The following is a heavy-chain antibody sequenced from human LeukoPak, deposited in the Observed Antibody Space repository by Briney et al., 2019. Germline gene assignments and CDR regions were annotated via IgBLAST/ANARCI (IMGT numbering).Heavy chain of an antibody. CDR3: AIVLGPYSSSEYYYYYGMDV. CDR2: ILYDGNKK. V-gene: IGHV3-30*03. Sequence: QPGRSLRLSCVPSGFTLSIYGMHCVRHAPGKGGEWVADILYDGNKKYYTHSVRGRFTISRDNSKSTLYLQMKCLRAEDTAVYYCAIVLGPYSSSEYYYYYGMDVWGQGTTVTVSS. D-gene: IGHD6-6*01. J-gene: IGHJ6*02. CDR1: GFTLSIYG.